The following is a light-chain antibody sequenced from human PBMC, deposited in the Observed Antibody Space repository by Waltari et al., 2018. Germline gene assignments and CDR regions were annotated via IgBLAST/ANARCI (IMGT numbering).Light chain of an antibody. CDR1: SSDFGNYNR. J-gene: IGLJ3*02. CDR3: SSPTTSITWV. V-gene: IGLV2-18*02. Sequence: QSALTQPPSVSGSPGQSVTISCTATSSDFGNYNRVSWYQQSPGTAPKLRIYDVTNRPSGVPHRFSGSKSGNTASLTISGLQAEDEAEYYCSSPTTSITWVFGGGTKLTVL. CDR2: DVT.